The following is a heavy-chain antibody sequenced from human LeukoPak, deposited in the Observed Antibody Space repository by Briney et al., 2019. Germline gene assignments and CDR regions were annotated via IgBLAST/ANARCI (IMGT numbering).Heavy chain of an antibody. J-gene: IGHJ4*02. CDR2: FNPEDGEK. V-gene: IGHV1-24*01. Sequence: ASVKVSCKVSGYTLTELSIHWVRQAPGKGLEWMGGFNPEDGEKIYVQKFQGRVTMTEDTSIDTAYMELSSLRSEDTAMYYCVTDPVGYCSSDSCYSVDYWGQGTLVTVSS. CDR1: GYTLTELS. CDR3: VTDPVGYCSSDSCYSVDY. D-gene: IGHD2-15*01.